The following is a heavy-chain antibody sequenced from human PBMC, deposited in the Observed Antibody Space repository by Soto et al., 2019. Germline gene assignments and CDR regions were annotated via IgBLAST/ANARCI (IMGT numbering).Heavy chain of an antibody. CDR3: ARSTRGVATISYYYYYMDV. J-gene: IGHJ6*03. V-gene: IGHV4-34*01. Sequence: QVQLQQWGAGLLKPSETLSLTCAVYGGSFSGYYWSWIRQPPGKGLEWIGEINHSGSTNYNPSLKSRVTISVDTSKNQFSLKLSSVTAADTAVYYCARSTRGVATISYYYYYMDVWGKGTTVTVSS. CDR1: GGSFSGYY. CDR2: INHSGST. D-gene: IGHD5-12*01.